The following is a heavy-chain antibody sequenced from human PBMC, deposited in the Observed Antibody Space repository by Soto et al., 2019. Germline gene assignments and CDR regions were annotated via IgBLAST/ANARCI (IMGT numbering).Heavy chain of an antibody. CDR3: AKDFHRRAWDAYNFYY. D-gene: IGHD1-26*01. V-gene: IGHV3-30*18. J-gene: IGHJ4*01. CDR2: ISYDGSNK. Sequence: PGWSLRISCAAHEFTFSNYCMHWVRQAPGKGLEWVALISYDGSNKYYTDSVKGRFTISRDNTKNTLFLQMNSLRAEDSAVYYCAKDFHRRAWDAYNFYYCRQAMLV. CDR1: EFTFSNYC.